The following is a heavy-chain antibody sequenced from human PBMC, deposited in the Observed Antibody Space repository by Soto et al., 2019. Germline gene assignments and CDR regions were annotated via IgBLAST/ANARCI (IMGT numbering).Heavy chain of an antibody. V-gene: IGHV3-33*08. J-gene: IGHJ3*01. CDR1: GFIFSNYG. Sequence: GGSLRLSCAASGFIFSNYGMHWVRQAPGKGLEWVAVICYHGSNRYYADFVKGRFSISRDNAKNSLYLQMNSLRAEDTAVYYCAREGYCSGGSCYWSDAFDLWGQGTMVTVSS. CDR3: AREGYCSGGSCYWSDAFDL. D-gene: IGHD2-15*01. CDR2: ICYHGSNR.